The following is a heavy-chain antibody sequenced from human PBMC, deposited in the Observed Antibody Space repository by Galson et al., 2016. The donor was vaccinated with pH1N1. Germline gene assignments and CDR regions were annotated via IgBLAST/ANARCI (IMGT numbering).Heavy chain of an antibody. V-gene: IGHV1-3*01. CDR2: INADNGNT. CDR1: GYTFNGLA. CDR3: ATDLDSDSYRAKDGFDS. D-gene: IGHD5-24*01. Sequence: SVKVSCKAPGYTFNGLAVFWVRQAPGQRLEWLGWINADNGNTKYSQRMQGRVTITRDTTATTSYMELRSLTFEDTAVYYCATDLDSDSYRAKDGFDSWGGGTQVIVS. J-gene: IGHJ4*02.